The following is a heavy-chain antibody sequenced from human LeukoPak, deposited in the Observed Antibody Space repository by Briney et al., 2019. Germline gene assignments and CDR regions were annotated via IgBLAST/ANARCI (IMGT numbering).Heavy chain of an antibody. V-gene: IGHV3-30*04. Sequence: GGSLRLSCAASGLTFSGYSMHWVRQAPGKGLEWVAYISYDGRNDYHADSVKGRFTISRDNSKNTLFLQMNSLRAEDTAVYYCARAAGYSYGHTDYWGQGTLVTVSS. CDR3: ARAAGYSYGHTDY. J-gene: IGHJ4*02. CDR1: GLTFSGYS. D-gene: IGHD5-18*01. CDR2: ISYDGRND.